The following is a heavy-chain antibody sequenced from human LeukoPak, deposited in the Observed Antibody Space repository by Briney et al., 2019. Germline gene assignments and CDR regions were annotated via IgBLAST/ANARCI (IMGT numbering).Heavy chain of an antibody. J-gene: IGHJ6*02. CDR2: INPNSGGT. CDR1: GYTFTGYY. CDR3: ARVNAPSYYDFWSGYYLSQVYYGMDV. D-gene: IGHD3-3*01. Sequence: ASVKVSCKASGYTFTGYYMHWVRQAPGQGLEWMGWINPNSGGTNYAQKFQGWVTMTRDTSISTAYMELSRLRSNDTAVYYCARVNAPSYYDFWSGYYLSQVYYGMDVWGQGTTVTVSS. V-gene: IGHV1-2*04.